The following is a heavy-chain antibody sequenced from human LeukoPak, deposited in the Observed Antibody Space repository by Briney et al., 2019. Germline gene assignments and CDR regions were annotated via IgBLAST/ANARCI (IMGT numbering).Heavy chain of an antibody. CDR1: GGSFSGYY. J-gene: IGHJ6*02. CDR3: ARRAATRSYGMDV. Sequence: SETLSLTCAVYGGSFSGYYWSWIRQPPGKGLEWIGEINHSGSTNYNPSLKSRVTISVDTSKNQFSLELSSVTAADTAVYYCARRAATRSYGMDVWGQGTTVTVSS. CDR2: INHSGST. V-gene: IGHV4-34*01. D-gene: IGHD6-25*01.